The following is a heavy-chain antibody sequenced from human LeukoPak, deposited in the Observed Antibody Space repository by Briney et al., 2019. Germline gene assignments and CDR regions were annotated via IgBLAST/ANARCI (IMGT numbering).Heavy chain of an antibody. CDR2: SYYSGST. CDR1: GGSISSGDYY. D-gene: IGHD3-3*01. Sequence: PSQTLSLTCTVAGGSISSGDYYWRRVRQPPGEGLEWIGYSYYSGSTYYNPSIKSRVTISVDTSKIQFSLKLSSVSAAETAVYYCARKIRILGVANWFNPWGQGTLLTVSS. CDR3: ARKIRILGVANWFNP. V-gene: IGHV4-30-4*01. J-gene: IGHJ5*02.